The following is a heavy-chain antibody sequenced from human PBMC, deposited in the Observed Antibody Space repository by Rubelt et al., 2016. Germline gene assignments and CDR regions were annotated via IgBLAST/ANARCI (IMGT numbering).Heavy chain of an antibody. D-gene: IGHD6-19*01. CDR3: ARERYSSGWYPDY. V-gene: IGHV4-34*01. CDR1: GGSFSGYY. Sequence: QVQLQQWGAGLLKPSETLSLTCAVYGGSFSGYYWSWIRQPPGKGLEWIGEINHSGSTNFNPSLKGRFTISVDTSKNQFSLKLRSVTAADTAVYYCARERYSSGWYPDYWGQGTLVTVSS. CDR2: INHSGST. J-gene: IGHJ4*02.